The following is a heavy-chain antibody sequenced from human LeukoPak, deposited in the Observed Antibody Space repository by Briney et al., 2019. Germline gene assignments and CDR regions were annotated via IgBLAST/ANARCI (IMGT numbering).Heavy chain of an antibody. J-gene: IGHJ4*02. Sequence: NASETLSLTCAVYGGSFSGYYWSWIRQPPGKGLEWIGEINHSGSTNYNPSLKSRVTMSVDTSKNQFSLKLSSVTAADTALYYCARDGDLYSAYEDYWGQGTQVTVSS. D-gene: IGHD5-12*01. V-gene: IGHV4-34*01. CDR2: INHSGST. CDR1: GGSFSGYY. CDR3: ARDGDLYSAYEDY.